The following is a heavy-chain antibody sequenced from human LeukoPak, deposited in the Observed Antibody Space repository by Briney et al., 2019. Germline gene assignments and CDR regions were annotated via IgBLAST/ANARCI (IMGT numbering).Heavy chain of an antibody. V-gene: IGHV3-53*01. Sequence: PGGSLRLSCAASGFIVSNNYMSWVRQAPGKGLEWVSVIYSGGSTYYADSVKGRFTISRDNSKNTLYLQMNSLRAEDTAVYYCARDRAYYDILTGYSLTVWGQGTTVTVSS. CDR2: IYSGGST. CDR1: GFIVSNNY. D-gene: IGHD3-9*01. J-gene: IGHJ6*02. CDR3: ARDRAYYDILTGYSLTV.